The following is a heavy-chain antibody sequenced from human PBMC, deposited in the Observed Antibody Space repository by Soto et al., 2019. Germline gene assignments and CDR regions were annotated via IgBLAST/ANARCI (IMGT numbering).Heavy chain of an antibody. D-gene: IGHD3-22*01. J-gene: IGHJ6*02. CDR1: GYTFTSYG. CDR2: ISAYNGNT. Sequence: VASVKVSCKASGYTFTSYGISWVRQAPGQGIERMGWISAYNGNTNYAQKLQGRVTMTTDTSTSTAYMELRSLRSDVTAVYYCARPKSAWVVVTTNWYGMYVWG. V-gene: IGHV1-18*01. CDR3: ARPKSAWVVVTTNWYGMYV.